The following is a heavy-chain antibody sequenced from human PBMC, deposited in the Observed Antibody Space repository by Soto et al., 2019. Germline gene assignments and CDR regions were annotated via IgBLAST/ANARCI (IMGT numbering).Heavy chain of an antibody. CDR3: ARLDFSFYGMDV. V-gene: IGHV4-4*07. CDR2: IDNSGST. J-gene: IGHJ6*02. CDR1: GGSISNYF. Sequence: SETLSLTCTVSGGSISNYFCNWIRQPAGKGLEWIGRIDNSGSTNYNPSLKSRITMSADTSRNQFSLKLNSVTAADTAVYYCARLDFSFYGMDVWGQGTTVTVSS.